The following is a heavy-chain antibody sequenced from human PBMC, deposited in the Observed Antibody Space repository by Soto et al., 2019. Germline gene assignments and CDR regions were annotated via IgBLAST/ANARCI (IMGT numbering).Heavy chain of an antibody. Sequence: EVQLLESGGGLVQPGGSLRLSCAASGFTFSSYPMSWVRQAPGKGLEWVSGISGSGGSTYYADSVKGRFTISRDNSKNTLYLQMNSLRAEDTAVYYCAKDWIWGQTTTSPGNWGQGTLVSVSS. CDR2: ISGSGGST. D-gene: IGHD7-27*01. CDR3: AKDWIWGQTTTSPGN. CDR1: GFTFSSYP. J-gene: IGHJ4*02. V-gene: IGHV3-23*01.